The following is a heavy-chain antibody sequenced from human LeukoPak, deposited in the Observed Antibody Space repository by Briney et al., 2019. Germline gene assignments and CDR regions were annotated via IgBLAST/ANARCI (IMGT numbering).Heavy chain of an antibody. CDR1: GASVSGGSYY. CDR2: IYYSGKT. Sequence: SETLSLTSSVSGASVSGGSYYWDWILQSPGKGLEWIGYIYYSGKTDYNPSLKRRVTLSVGASKNQSAPKLHSMTAADTALYYCARQVGGPGPFDIWGQGTKVTVSS. V-gene: IGHV4-61*01. D-gene: IGHD3-10*01. CDR3: ARQVGGPGPFDI. J-gene: IGHJ3*02.